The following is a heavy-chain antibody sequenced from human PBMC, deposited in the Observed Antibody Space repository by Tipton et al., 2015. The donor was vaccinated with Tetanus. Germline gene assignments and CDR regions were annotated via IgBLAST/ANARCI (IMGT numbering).Heavy chain of an antibody. J-gene: IGHJ4*02. CDR3: AREADCSGGSCFSGDFEN. D-gene: IGHD2-15*01. Sequence: SLRLSCAASGFIFSSYGIHWVRQAPGKGLEWVAVSWYDGTDTYYADAVKGRFTISRDNSKNPLYLQMNSLRAEDTAVYYCAREADCSGGSCFSGDFENWGQGTQVTVSS. CDR1: GFIFSSYG. V-gene: IGHV3-33*01. CDR2: SWYDGTDT.